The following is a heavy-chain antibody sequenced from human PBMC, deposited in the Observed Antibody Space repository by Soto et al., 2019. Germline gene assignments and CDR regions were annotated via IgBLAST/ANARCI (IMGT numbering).Heavy chain of an antibody. V-gene: IGHV3-66*01. CDR3: ARGPMRSGYYRLFDYYGMDV. D-gene: IGHD3-3*01. J-gene: IGHJ6*02. CDR1: GFTVSSNY. CDR2: IYSGGST. Sequence: HPGGSLRLSCAASGFTVSSNYMSWVRQAPGKGLEWVSVIYSGGSTYYADSVKGRFTISRDNSKNTLYLQMNSLRAEDTAVYYCARGPMRSGYYRLFDYYGMDVWGQGTTVTVSS.